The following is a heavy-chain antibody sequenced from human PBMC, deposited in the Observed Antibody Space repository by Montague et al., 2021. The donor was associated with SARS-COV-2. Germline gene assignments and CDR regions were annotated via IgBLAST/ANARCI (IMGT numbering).Heavy chain of an antibody. V-gene: IGHV4-34*01. J-gene: IGHJ6*03. CDR3: ARGRTGAEPATALGLSFFYSYFTDV. Sequence: SETLSLTCAVYGGSFSGHSWSWVRQPPGKGLEWIGEVSESGSINYNPSLKNRVTILVATSTNQYSLKLSSLTAADTAVYFCARGRTGAEPATALGLSFFYSYFTDVWGKGTTVFVSS. CDR1: GGSFSGHS. D-gene: IGHD1-26*01. CDR2: VSESGSI.